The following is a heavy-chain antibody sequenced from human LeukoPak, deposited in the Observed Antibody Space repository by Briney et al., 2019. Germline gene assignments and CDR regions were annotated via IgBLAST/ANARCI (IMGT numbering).Heavy chain of an antibody. CDR2: ISGSGGST. CDR1: GFTFSSYA. V-gene: IGHV3-23*01. J-gene: IGHJ4*02. Sequence: GGSLRLSCAASGFTFSSYAMSWVRQAPGKGGEGGSAISGSGGSTYYADSVKGRFTISRDNSKNTLYLQMNSLRAEDTAVYYCAKGRMVRGVYYFDYWGQGTLVTVPS. D-gene: IGHD3-10*01. CDR3: AKGRMVRGVYYFDY.